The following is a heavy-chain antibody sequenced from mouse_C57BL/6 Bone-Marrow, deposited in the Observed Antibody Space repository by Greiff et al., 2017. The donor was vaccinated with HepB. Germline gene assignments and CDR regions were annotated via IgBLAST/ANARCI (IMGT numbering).Heavy chain of an antibody. J-gene: IGHJ1*03. CDR2: IYPGSGST. Sequence: LQQPGAELVKPGASVKMSCKASGYTFTSYWITWVKQRPGQGLEWIGDIYPGSGSTNYNEKFKSKATLTVDTSSSTAYMQLSSLTSEDSAVYYCARGKDYGSSYGYWYFDVWGTGTTVTVSS. V-gene: IGHV1-55*01. CDR1: GYTFTSYW. CDR3: ARGKDYGSSYGYWYFDV. D-gene: IGHD1-1*01.